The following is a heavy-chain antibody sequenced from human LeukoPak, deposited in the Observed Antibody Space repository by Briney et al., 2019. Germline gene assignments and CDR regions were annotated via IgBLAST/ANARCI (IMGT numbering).Heavy chain of an antibody. J-gene: IGHJ5*02. CDR2: ISNSGTTR. CDR3: ARDQTGITVAATGWFDP. CDR1: GFTFSDYY. D-gene: IGHD6-19*01. Sequence: GGSLRLSCAASGFTFSDYYMSWIRQAPGRGLEWVSYISNSGTTRYYADSVKGRFTISRDNAKNSLYLQMNRLRAEDTAVYYCARDQTGITVAATGWFDPWGQGTLVTVSS. V-gene: IGHV3-11*04.